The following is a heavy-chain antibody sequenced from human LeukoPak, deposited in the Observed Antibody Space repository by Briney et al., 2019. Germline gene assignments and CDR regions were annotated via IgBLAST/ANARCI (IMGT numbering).Heavy chain of an antibody. D-gene: IGHD5-18*01. CDR3: ARGELYSYGLNWFDP. CDR2: IIPILGIA. Sequence: ASVKVSCKASGGTFSSYAISWVRQAPGQGLEWMGRIIPILGIANYAQKFQGRVTITADKSTSTAYMELSSLRSEDTAVYYWARGELYSYGLNWFDPWGQGTLVTVSS. V-gene: IGHV1-69*04. CDR1: GGTFSSYA. J-gene: IGHJ5*02.